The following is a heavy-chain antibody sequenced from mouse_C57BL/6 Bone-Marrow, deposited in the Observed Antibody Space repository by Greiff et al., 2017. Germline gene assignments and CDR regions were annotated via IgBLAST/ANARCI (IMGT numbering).Heavy chain of an antibody. V-gene: IGHV1-39*01. D-gene: IGHD1-1*01. CDR1: GYSFTDYN. CDR2: INPNYGTT. Sequence: EVQLQQSGPELVKPGASVKISCKASGYSFTDYNMNWVKQSTGKSLEWIGVINPNYGTTSYNQKFKGKATLTVDQSSSQVYMQLNRLTSEDSAVYNCARGDYGSSYGYDAMDYWGQGTSVTVSS. CDR3: ARGDYGSSYGYDAMDY. J-gene: IGHJ4*01.